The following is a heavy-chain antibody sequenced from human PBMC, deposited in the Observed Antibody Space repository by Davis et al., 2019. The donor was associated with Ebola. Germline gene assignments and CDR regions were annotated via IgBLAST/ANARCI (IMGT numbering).Heavy chain of an antibody. CDR2: IRSKANSYAT. CDR1: GFTFSGSA. J-gene: IGHJ6*02. CDR3: TSVVPAAIELGYYYGMDV. Sequence: GGSLRLSCAASGFTFSGSAMHWVRQASGKGLEWVGRIRSKANSYATAYAASVKGRFTISRDDSKNTAYLQMNSLKTEDTAVYYCTSVVPAAIELGYYYGMDVWGQGTTVTVSS. V-gene: IGHV3-73*01. D-gene: IGHD2-2*01.